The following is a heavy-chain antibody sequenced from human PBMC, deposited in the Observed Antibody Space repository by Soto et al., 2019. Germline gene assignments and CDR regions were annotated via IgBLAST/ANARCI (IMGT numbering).Heavy chain of an antibody. J-gene: IGHJ4*02. D-gene: IGHD6-13*01. Sequence: GGSLRLSCASSGFHFSNYWMSWVRQATGKGLEWVANIKRDESEKYYVDSVKGRFTISRDNAKNSLYLQMNSLRAEDTAIYYCARLGISWDKPPDYWGQGALVTVS. V-gene: IGHV3-7*01. CDR1: GFHFSNYW. CDR2: IKRDESEK. CDR3: ARLGISWDKPPDY.